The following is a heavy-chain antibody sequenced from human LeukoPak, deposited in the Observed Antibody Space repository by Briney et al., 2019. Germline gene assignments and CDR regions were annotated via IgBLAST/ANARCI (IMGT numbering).Heavy chain of an antibody. CDR1: GYTFASYD. D-gene: IGHD1-26*01. CDR2: ITVYNGNT. V-gene: IGHV1-18*01. Sequence: ASVKVSCKASGYTFASYDIIWVRQAPGQGLEWVGWITVYNGNTKYAQKLQGRVTMTTDTSTNTAYMELRSLRSDDTAVYYCARGAGSGSYGSLVYFDYWGQGTLVTVSS. J-gene: IGHJ4*02. CDR3: ARGAGSGSYGSLVYFDY.